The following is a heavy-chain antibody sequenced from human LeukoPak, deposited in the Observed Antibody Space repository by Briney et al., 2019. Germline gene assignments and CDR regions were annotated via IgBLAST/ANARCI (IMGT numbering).Heavy chain of an antibody. CDR1: GYTFTGYY. Sequence: GSVKVSCKASGYTFTGYYMHWVRQAPGQRLEWMGIINPSGGSTSYAQKFQGRVTMTRDTSTSTVYMELSSLRSEDTAVYYCARETLMGATAYWGQGTLVTVSS. V-gene: IGHV1-46*01. J-gene: IGHJ4*02. CDR3: ARETLMGATAY. CDR2: INPSGGST. D-gene: IGHD1-26*01.